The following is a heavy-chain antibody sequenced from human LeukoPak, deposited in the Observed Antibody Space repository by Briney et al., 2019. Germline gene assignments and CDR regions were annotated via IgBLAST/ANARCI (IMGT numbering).Heavy chain of an antibody. CDR1: GGSISSGGYS. J-gene: IGHJ4*02. CDR3: ASWSGGDIAAAAHY. V-gene: IGHV4-30-2*01. D-gene: IGHD6-13*01. CDR2: IYHSGST. Sequence: PSETLSLTCAVSGGSISSGGYSWSWIRQPPGKGLEWIGYIYHSGSTYYNPSLKSRVTISVDRSKNQFSLKLSSVTAADTAVYYCASWSGGDIAAAAHYWGQGTLVTVSS.